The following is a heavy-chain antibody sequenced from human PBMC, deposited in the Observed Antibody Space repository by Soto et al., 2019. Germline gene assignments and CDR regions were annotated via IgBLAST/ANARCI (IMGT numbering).Heavy chain of an antibody. CDR3: ARLSPYDSESYSFRYNWFHP. J-gene: IGHJ5*02. CDR1: GFTFSDYA. CDR2: MYSGGDT. V-gene: IGHV3-53*01. Sequence: PGGSLRLSCAASGFTFSDYAMHWVRQAPGKGLEWVSIMYSGGDTYYAVSVKGRFTISRDNSKNTVFLQMNTLRHDDTAMYFCARLSPYDSESYSFRYNWFHPWGQGT. D-gene: IGHD3-10*01.